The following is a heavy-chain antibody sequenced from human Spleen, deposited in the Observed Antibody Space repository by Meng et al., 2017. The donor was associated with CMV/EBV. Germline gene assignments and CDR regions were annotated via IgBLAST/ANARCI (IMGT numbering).Heavy chain of an antibody. CDR1: GGSINSNY. CDR3: ARHLRGYSWPKSD. J-gene: IGHJ4*02. D-gene: IGHD1-26*01. V-gene: IGHV4-59*04. Sequence: GSLRLSCTVSGGSINSNYWGWIRQPPGKGLEWIGSFFHSGDTYSNPSLRSRVAMSVDTSKNQFSLRLNSVTATDTAVYYCARHLRGYSWPKSDWGQGTLVTVSS. CDR2: FFHSGDT.